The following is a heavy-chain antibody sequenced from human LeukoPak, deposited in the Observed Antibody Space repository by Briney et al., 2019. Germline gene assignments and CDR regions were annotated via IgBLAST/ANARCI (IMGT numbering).Heavy chain of an antibody. CDR2: INTVDTT. J-gene: IGHJ4*02. CDR1: GFTVSNNY. V-gene: IGHV3-66*01. D-gene: IGHD2-21*02. CDR3: AGSLAYCGGDCRLGDY. Sequence: TGGSLRLSCAASGFTVSNNYMGWVRQAPAKGLEWVPVINTVDTTYYADSVRGRFTISRDNSKNTLYLQMNSLRVEDTAVYYCAGSLAYCGGDCRLGDYWGQGTLVTVSS.